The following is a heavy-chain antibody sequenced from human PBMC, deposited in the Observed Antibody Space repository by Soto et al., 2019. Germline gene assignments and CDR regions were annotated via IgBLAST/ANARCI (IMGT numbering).Heavy chain of an antibody. Sequence: PSETLSLTCTVSGGSISSSSYYWGWIRQPPGKGLEWIGSIFYSGSTYYNPSLKSRVTISVDTSKNQFSLKLSSVTAADTAVYYCAREDYDRVCFDFWGQGTLVTVSS. J-gene: IGHJ4*02. D-gene: IGHD3-22*01. CDR3: AREDYDRVCFDF. CDR1: GGSISSSSYY. CDR2: IFYSGST. V-gene: IGHV4-39*02.